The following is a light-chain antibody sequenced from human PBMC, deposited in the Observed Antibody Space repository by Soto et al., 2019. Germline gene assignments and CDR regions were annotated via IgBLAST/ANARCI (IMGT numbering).Light chain of an antibody. Sequence: QSVLTQPPSASGSPGQSVTISCTGTSSDVGGYNYVSWYQQHPGKAPKVMMYEVSKRPSGVPDRFSGSKSGNTASLTVSGLQAEDEADHYCISYTASSAVLFGGGTKLTVL. V-gene: IGLV2-8*01. CDR2: EVS. CDR3: ISYTASSAVL. CDR1: SSDVGGYNY. J-gene: IGLJ2*01.